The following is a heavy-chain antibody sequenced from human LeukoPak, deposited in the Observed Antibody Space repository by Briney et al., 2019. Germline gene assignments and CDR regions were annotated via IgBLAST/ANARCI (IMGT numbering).Heavy chain of an antibody. J-gene: IGHJ3*02. CDR2: IYHNGDT. CDR3: ARAGVVPAAINRAFDI. CDR1: GGSISSGDYY. D-gene: IGHD2-2*02. V-gene: IGHV4-30-4*08. Sequence: SETLSLTCTVSGGSISSGDYYWSWIRQPPGKGLEWIGYIYHNGDTYYNPSLKSRVSISVDTSKNQFSLKLSSVTAADTAVYYCARAGVVPAAINRAFDIWGQGSLVTVSS.